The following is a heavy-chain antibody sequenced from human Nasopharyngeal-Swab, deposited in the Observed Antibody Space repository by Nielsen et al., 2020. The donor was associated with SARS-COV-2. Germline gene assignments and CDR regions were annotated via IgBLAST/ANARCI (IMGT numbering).Heavy chain of an antibody. J-gene: IGHJ4*02. CDR2: IYYSGST. V-gene: IGHV4-39*07. CDR1: GGSISSSSYY. CDR3: ARGRGITGTTPSPVFDY. Sequence: SETLSLTCTVSGGSISSSSYYWGWIRQPPGKGLEWIGSIYYSGSTYYNPSLKSQVTISVDTSKNQFSLKLSSVTAADTAVYHCARGRGITGTTPSPVFDYWGQGTLITVSS. D-gene: IGHD1-20*01.